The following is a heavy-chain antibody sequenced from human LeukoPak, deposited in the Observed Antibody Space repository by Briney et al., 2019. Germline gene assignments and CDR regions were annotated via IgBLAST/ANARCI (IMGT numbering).Heavy chain of an antibody. D-gene: IGHD2/OR15-2a*01. V-gene: IGHV3-21*01. Sequence: SGGLLRLSCAASGFTFSSYSMNWVRQAPGKGLEWVSSISSSSTYIFYADSVKGRFTISRDNAKNSLYLQMNSLRAEDTAVYYCATSPLWGYAFDIWGQGTMVTVSS. J-gene: IGHJ3*02. CDR2: ISSSSTYI. CDR3: ATSPLWGYAFDI. CDR1: GFTFSSYS.